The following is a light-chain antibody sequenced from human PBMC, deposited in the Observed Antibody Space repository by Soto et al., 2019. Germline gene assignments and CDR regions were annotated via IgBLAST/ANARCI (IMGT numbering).Light chain of an antibody. Sequence: QSALTQPASVSGSPGQSITISCTGTSSDVGGYNYVSWYQQHPGKAPKLMIYDVSNRPSGVSNRFSGSKSGNTASRTISGLQAEDEADYYCSSYTSSSTLYVCGTGTKVTVL. V-gene: IGLV2-14*01. CDR2: DVS. CDR3: SSYTSSSTLYV. J-gene: IGLJ1*01. CDR1: SSDVGGYNY.